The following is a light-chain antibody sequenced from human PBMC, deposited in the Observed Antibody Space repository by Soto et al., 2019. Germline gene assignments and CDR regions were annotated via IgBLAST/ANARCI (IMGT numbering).Light chain of an antibody. Sequence: QTVVTQEPSLTVSPGGTVTLTCASSTGAVTSGFYPNWFQQKPGQAPRALIYITSNKHSWTPARFSGSLLGGKAALTLSGLQPEDEAEYYCLLYYGGSVVFGGGTKLTVL. V-gene: IGLV7-43*01. CDR3: LLYYGGSVV. CDR1: TGAVTSGFY. CDR2: ITS. J-gene: IGLJ2*01.